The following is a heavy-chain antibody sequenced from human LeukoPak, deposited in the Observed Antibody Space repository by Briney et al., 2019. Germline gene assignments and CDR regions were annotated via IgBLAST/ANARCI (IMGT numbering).Heavy chain of an antibody. J-gene: IGHJ4*02. CDR3: AKGSGSSCYSPCDY. CDR2: IYSDGGT. Sequence: GGSLRLSCAASGFTVNGNYMSWVRQAPGKGLEWVSVIYSDGGTYYSDYVKSRFTISRDYSKNTLYLQMSSLRVEDTAVYYCAKGSGSSCYSPCDYWGQGILVTVSS. V-gene: IGHV3-53*01. CDR1: GFTVNGNY. D-gene: IGHD2-15*01.